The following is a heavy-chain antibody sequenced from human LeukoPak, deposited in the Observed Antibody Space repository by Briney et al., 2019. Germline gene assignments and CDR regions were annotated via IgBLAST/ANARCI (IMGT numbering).Heavy chain of an antibody. V-gene: IGHV4-61*02. CDR1: GGSISSGSYY. J-gene: IGHJ5*02. Sequence: RPSETLSLTCTVSGGSISSGSYYWSWIRQPAGKGLEWIGRIYTSGSTNYNPSLKSRVTISVDTSKNQFSLKLSSVTAADTAVYYCARTVWFGELSGLGNWFDPWGQGTLVTVSS. D-gene: IGHD3-10*01. CDR2: IYTSGST. CDR3: ARTVWFGELSGLGNWFDP.